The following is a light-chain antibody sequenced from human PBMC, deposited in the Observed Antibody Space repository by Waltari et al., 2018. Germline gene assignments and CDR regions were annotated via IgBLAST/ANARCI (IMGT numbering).Light chain of an antibody. CDR1: HSVGRS. Sequence: EIVLTQSPVTLSLAPGERATPSCWASHSVGRSSAWYQQKPGQAPRLLMYDASNRATGVPARFNGSGSGTDFTLTIISLQSEDSAVYYCQQRSNWPPITFGQGTRLEIK. V-gene: IGKV3-11*01. CDR3: QQRSNWPPIT. J-gene: IGKJ5*01. CDR2: DAS.